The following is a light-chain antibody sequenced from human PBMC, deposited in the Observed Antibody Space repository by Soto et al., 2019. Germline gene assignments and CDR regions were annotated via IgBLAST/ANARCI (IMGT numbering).Light chain of an antibody. V-gene: IGKV3-20*01. J-gene: IGKJ1*01. CDR1: QSVSSSY. CDR3: QKYGSAWT. Sequence: EIVLTQSPGTLSLSPGERATLSCRASQSVSSSYLAWYQQKPGRAPRLLIYGASSRATGIPDRFSGSGSGTDFTLTISRLEPEDVAVYYCQKYGSAWTFGQGTKVEI. CDR2: GAS.